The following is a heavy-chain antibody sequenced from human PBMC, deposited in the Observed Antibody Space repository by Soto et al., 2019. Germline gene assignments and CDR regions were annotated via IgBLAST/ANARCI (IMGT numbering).Heavy chain of an antibody. CDR3: ARELGVIPRFANHGMDV. D-gene: IGHD3-16*02. Sequence: GGSLRLSCAASGFTFSSYAMSWVRQAPGKGLEWVSAISGSGGSTYYADSVKGRFTISRDNAKNSLYLQMNSLRAEDTAVYYCARELGVIPRFANHGMDVWGQGTTVTVSS. V-gene: IGHV3-23*01. J-gene: IGHJ6*02. CDR2: ISGSGGST. CDR1: GFTFSSYA.